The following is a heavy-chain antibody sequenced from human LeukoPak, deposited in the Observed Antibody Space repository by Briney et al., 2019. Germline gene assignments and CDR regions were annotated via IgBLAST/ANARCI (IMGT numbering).Heavy chain of an antibody. Sequence: PSETLSLTCAVYGGSFSGYYWSWIRQPPGKGLEWIGYIHYTGSTNYNPSLKSRVTISVDTSKNQFSLKLSSVTAADTAVYYCARGRGSYGPYYFDYWGQGTLVTVSS. CDR3: ARGRGSYGPYYFDY. CDR2: IHYTGST. D-gene: IGHD3-16*01. CDR1: GGSFSGYY. V-gene: IGHV4-59*01. J-gene: IGHJ4*02.